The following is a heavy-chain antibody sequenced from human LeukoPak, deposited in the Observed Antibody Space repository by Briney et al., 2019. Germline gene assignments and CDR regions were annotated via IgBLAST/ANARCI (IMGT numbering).Heavy chain of an antibody. CDR1: GYTFTTYS. CDR3: ASSIAGHTSFDY. Sequence: ASVKVSCKASGYTFTTYSMHWVRQAPGLGLEWMGIINPSGGSTNYAQKFQGRVTMTRDTSTSTVYMALSSLRSEDTAVYYCASSIAGHTSFDYWGQGTLVTVSS. D-gene: IGHD1-26*01. V-gene: IGHV1-46*01. CDR2: INPSGGST. J-gene: IGHJ4*02.